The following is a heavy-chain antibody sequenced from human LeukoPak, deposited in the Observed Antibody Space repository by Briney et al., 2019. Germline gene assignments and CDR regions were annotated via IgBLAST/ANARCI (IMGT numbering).Heavy chain of an antibody. V-gene: IGHV1-18*01. Sequence: ASVKVSCKASGYTFTSYGISWVRQAPGQGLEWMGWISAYNGNTNYAQELQGRVTMTTDTSTSTAYMELRSLRSDDTAVYYCARYYDFWSGYNWFDLWGQGTLVTVSS. CDR2: ISAYNGNT. CDR1: GYTFTSYG. J-gene: IGHJ5*02. D-gene: IGHD3-3*01. CDR3: ARYYDFWSGYNWFDL.